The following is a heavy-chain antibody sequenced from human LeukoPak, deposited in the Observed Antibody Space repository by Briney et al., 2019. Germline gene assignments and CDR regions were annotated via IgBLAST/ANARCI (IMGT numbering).Heavy chain of an antibody. Sequence: HSGGSLRLSCAASGFTFSSYWMHWVRRAPGKGLVWVSRINSDGSSTSYADSVKGRFTISRDNAKNTLYLQMNSLRAEDTAVYYCAKGGTHYYGSGEGVDYWGQGTLVTVSS. D-gene: IGHD3-10*01. CDR2: INSDGSST. CDR3: AKGGTHYYGSGEGVDY. J-gene: IGHJ4*02. CDR1: GFTFSSYW. V-gene: IGHV3-74*01.